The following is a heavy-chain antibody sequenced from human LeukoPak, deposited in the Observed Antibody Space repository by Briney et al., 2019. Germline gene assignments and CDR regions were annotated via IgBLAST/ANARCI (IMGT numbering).Heavy chain of an antibody. CDR3: AKDLYDLTGYSSGHDYFDY. J-gene: IGHJ4*02. CDR1: GFTFSSYA. D-gene: IGHD6-19*01. V-gene: IGHV3-23*01. CDR2: ISGSGGST. Sequence: TGGSLRLSCAASGFTFSSYAMSWVRQAPGKGLEWVSAISGSGGSTYYADSVKGRFTISRDNSKNTLYLQMNSLRAEDTAVYYCAKDLYDLTGYSSGHDYFDYWGQGTLVTVSS.